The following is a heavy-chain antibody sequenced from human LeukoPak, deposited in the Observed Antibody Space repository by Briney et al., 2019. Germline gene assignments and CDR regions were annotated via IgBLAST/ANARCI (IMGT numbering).Heavy chain of an antibody. D-gene: IGHD6-13*01. V-gene: IGHV3-7*01. CDR1: GFTFSSYW. CDR3: ASGQKLGF. CDR2: IKQDGSDK. Sequence: GGSLRLSCVASGFTFSSYWMSWVRQAPGKGLEWVANIKQDGSDKYYADSVKGRFTISRDNAKNSLYLQMNSLRAEDTAVYYCASGQKLGFWGQGTLVTVSS. J-gene: IGHJ4*02.